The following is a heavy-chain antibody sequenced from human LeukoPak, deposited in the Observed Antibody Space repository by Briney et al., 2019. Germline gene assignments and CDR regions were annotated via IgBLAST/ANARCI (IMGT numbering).Heavy chain of an antibody. V-gene: IGHV4-38-2*01. J-gene: IGHJ4*02. CDR2: IYRSGST. CDR1: GYSVSSGYY. D-gene: IGHD2-2*01. CDR3: ARQSSTGLSATDY. Sequence: PSESLSLTCAASGYSVSSGYYRGWIRQPPGKVLAGIGIIYRSGSTYSNSSPMSRVTISVDTSKSQFSLKLSSVTAADTAVYYCARQSSTGLSATDYWGQGTLVTVPS.